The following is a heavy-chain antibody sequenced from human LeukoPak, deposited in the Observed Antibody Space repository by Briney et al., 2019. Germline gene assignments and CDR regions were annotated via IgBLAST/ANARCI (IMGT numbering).Heavy chain of an antibody. J-gene: IGHJ4*02. V-gene: IGHV4-4*07. CDR1: GGSLSGYY. Sequence: SETLSLTCTVSGGSLSGYYWSWIRQPAGKGLEWIGRIYTSGSTNYNPSLKSRVTMSVDTSKNQFSLKLSSVTAADTAVYYCARATVTGFHFDYWGQGTLVTVSS. D-gene: IGHD4-17*01. CDR3: ARATVTGFHFDY. CDR2: IYTSGST.